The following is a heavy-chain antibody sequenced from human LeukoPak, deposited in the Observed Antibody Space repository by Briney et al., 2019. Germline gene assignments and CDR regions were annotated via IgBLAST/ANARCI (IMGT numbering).Heavy chain of an antibody. V-gene: IGHV1-8*01. CDR2: MNPNSGNT. D-gene: IGHD4-11*01. Sequence: ASVKVSCKASGYTFTSYDINWVRQATGQGLEWMGWMNPNSGNTGYAQKFQGRVTMTRNTSISTVYMELSSLRSEDTAVYYCARDSELTVTEYMDVWGKGTTVTVSS. J-gene: IGHJ6*03. CDR1: GYTFTSYD. CDR3: ARDSELTVTEYMDV.